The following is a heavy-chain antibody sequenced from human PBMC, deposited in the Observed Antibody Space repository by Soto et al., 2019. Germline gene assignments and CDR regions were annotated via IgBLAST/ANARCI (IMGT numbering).Heavy chain of an antibody. J-gene: IGHJ6*02. V-gene: IGHV4-31*03. CDR2: IYYRGST. CDR3: AVRKGYHYGMDV. CDR1: GGSISSGGYY. Sequence: SETLSLTCTVSGGSISSGGYYWSWIRQHPGKGLEWIGYIYYRGSTYYNPSLKSRVTISVDTSKNQFSLKLSSVTAADTAVYYCAVRKGYHYGMDVWGQGTTVTVSS.